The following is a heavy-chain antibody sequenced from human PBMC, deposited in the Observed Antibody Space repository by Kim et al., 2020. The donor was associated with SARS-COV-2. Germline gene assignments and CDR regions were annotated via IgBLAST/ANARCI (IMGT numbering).Heavy chain of an antibody. J-gene: IGHJ6*01. CDR2: SYYSGST. CDR1: GVSVSSGSYY. D-gene: IGHD1-1*01. V-gene: IGHV4-61*01. CDR3: ASAQTLERPPTNYGTDV. Sequence: SESLSLTCTVSGVSVSSGSYYWSWLRQPPGKGLEWNRYSYYSGSTNYNASPKSRGTITVDTAKNQFSLKLRYVTAADTAVYYCASAQTLERPPTNYGTDV.